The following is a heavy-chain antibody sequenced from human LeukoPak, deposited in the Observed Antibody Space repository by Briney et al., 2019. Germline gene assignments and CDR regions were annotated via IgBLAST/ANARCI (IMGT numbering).Heavy chain of an antibody. CDR3: ATDDFWSGYWYY. Sequence: SSVKVSCKVSGYTLTELSMHWVRQAPGKGLEWMGGFDPEDGETTYAQKFQGRVTMTEDTSTDTAYMELSTLRSEDTAVYYCATDDFWSGYWYYWGQGTLVTVSS. CDR1: GYTLTELS. D-gene: IGHD3-3*01. J-gene: IGHJ4*02. CDR2: FDPEDGET. V-gene: IGHV1-24*01.